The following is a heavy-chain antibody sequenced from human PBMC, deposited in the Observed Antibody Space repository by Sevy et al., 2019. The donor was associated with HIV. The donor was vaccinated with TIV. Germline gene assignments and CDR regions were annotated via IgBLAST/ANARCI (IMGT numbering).Heavy chain of an antibody. V-gene: IGHV3-21*01. CDR3: AILWFGEFDTFDI. D-gene: IGHD3-10*01. CDR2: ISSSTSYI. CDR1: GFTFSSYT. J-gene: IGHJ3*02. Sequence: GGSLRLSCAASGFTFSSYTINWVRQAPGKGLEWVSSISSSTSYIYYADSLKGRFTISRDNAKNSLFLQMNSLRAEDTAVYYCAILWFGEFDTFDIWGQGQWSPSPQ.